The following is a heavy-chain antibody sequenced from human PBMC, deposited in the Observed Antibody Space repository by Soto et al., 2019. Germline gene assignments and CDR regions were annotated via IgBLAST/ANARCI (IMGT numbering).Heavy chain of an antibody. Sequence: PAETRSLTCTVSGGSIISGDYYWSWIRQPPGKGLEWIGYIYYSGSTYYNPSLKSRVTISVDTSKNQFSLKLSSVTAADTAVYYCARGRSSWYFNWFDPWGQGTLVTVSS. J-gene: IGHJ5*02. D-gene: IGHD6-13*01. CDR1: GGSIISGDYY. CDR3: ARGRSSWYFNWFDP. V-gene: IGHV4-30-4*01. CDR2: IYYSGST.